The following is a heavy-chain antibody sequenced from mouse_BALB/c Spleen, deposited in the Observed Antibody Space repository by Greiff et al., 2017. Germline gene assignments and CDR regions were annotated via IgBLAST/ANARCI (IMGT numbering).Heavy chain of an antibody. V-gene: IGHV1-5*01. CDR2: IYPGNSDT. D-gene: IGHD1-1*01. CDR1: GYSFTSYW. J-gene: IGHJ3*01. CDR3: TDYEYGSY. Sequence: VQLQQSGTVLARPGASVKMSCTASGYSFTSYWMHWVKQRPGQGLEWIGAIYPGNSDTSYNQKFKGKAKLTADTSATAAYMELSSLTNEDAAVYCCTDYEYGSYWGQGTLVTVSA.